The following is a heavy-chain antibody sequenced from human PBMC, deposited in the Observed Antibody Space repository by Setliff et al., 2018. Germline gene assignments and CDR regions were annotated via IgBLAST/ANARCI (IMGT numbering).Heavy chain of an antibody. Sequence: PGGSLRLSCAASGFTFSFHWMSWVRQAPDKGLEWVASINKDGGGESYVDSVKGRFTISRDNAKNSLYLQMNSLGAADTALYYCARAHRYFSDTSGYFYDQGRSAFDVWGQGTMVTVSS. CDR3: ARAHRYFSDTSGYFYDQGRSAFDV. CDR1: GFTFSFHW. J-gene: IGHJ3*01. V-gene: IGHV3-7*03. CDR2: INKDGGGE. D-gene: IGHD3-22*01.